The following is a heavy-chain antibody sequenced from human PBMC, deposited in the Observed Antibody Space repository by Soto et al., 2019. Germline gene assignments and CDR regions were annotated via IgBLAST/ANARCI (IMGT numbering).Heavy chain of an antibody. V-gene: IGHV4-34*01. J-gene: IGHJ1*01. Sequence: QVHLEQWGAGRLKPSETLSLSCGVSGGSFSENYWTWFRQPPGKGLEWIGEISPSGTTKYVPSLKSRVTISKDTSKNQFSLKVTSVTAADTAVYFCATSFWFGTQPEIWGQGTLVTVSS. D-gene: IGHD3-10*01. CDR1: GGSFSENY. CDR3: ATSFWFGTQPEI. CDR2: ISPSGTT.